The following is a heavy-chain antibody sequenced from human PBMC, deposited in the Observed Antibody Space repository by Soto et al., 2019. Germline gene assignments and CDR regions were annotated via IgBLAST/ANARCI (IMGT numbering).Heavy chain of an antibody. CDR2: ISYDGSNK. CDR3: ARAAALRSFDP. D-gene: IGHD4-17*01. V-gene: IGHV3-30-3*01. Sequence: QVQLVESGGGVVQPGRSLRLSCAASGFTFSSYAMHWVRQAPGKGLEWVAVISYDGSNKYYADSVKSRFSISRDNSKNTLYLQMNSLRAEDTAVYYCARAAALRSFDPWGQGTLVTVSS. J-gene: IGHJ5*02. CDR1: GFTFSSYA.